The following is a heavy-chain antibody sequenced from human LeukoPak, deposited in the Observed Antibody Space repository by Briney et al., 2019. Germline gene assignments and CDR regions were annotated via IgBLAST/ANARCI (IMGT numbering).Heavy chain of an antibody. Sequence: GGSLRLSCAASGFTFSSYAMHWVRQAPGKGLEYVSAINSNGGSTYYANSVKGRFTISRDNSKNTLYLQMGSLRAEDMAVYYCAKDSSSWYTNGWFDPWGQGTLVTVSS. J-gene: IGHJ5*02. D-gene: IGHD6-13*01. CDR2: INSNGGST. CDR1: GFTFSSYA. V-gene: IGHV3-64*01. CDR3: AKDSSSWYTNGWFDP.